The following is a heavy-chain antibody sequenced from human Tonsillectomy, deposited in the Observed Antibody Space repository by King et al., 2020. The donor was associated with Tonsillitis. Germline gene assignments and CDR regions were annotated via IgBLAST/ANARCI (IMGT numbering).Heavy chain of an antibody. CDR2: ISSSGSFK. Sequence: EVQLVESGGGLVKPGGSLRLSCGASGFTFSGYSMNWVRQAPGKGLEWVSFISSSGSFKYYADSVKGRFTISRDNANNSLFLQLNSLRDDDTAVYYCAREIIGITMIVVVPLDNWGQGTLVTVSS. CDR1: GFTFSGYS. V-gene: IGHV3-21*01. CDR3: AREIIGITMIVVVPLDN. D-gene: IGHD3-22*01. J-gene: IGHJ4*02.